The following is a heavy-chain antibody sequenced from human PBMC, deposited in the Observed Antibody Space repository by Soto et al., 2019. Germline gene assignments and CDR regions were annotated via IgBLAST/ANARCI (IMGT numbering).Heavy chain of an antibody. J-gene: IGHJ4*02. Sequence: SETLSLTCAVSGASISGSYYYWAWLRQSPGKGPEWIGSVFYTGFTSYNPSLESRVSVSVDTSKSQFSLKLSAVTAADTAVYYLATSQKGYNWNYFDHWGQGALVTVSS. CDR3: ATSQKGYNWNYFDH. D-gene: IGHD1-20*01. V-gene: IGHV4-39*01. CDR1: GASISGSYYY. CDR2: VFYTGFT.